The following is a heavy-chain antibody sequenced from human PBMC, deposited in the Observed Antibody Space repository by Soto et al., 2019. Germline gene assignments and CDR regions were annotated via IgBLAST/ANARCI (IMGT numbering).Heavy chain of an antibody. CDR3: ARGFNMVRGAIWGQYYMDV. V-gene: IGHV3-21*01. J-gene: IGHJ6*03. Sequence: GESLKISCAASGFTFSSYSMNWVRQAPGKGLEWVSSISSSSSYIYYADSVKGRFTISRDNAKNSLYLQMNSLRAEDTAVYYCARGFNMVRGAIWGQYYMDVWGKGTTVTVSS. CDR2: ISSSSSYI. D-gene: IGHD3-10*01. CDR1: GFTFSSYS.